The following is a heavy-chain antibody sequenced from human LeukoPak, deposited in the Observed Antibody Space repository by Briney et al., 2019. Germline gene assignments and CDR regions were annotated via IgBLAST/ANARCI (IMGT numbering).Heavy chain of an antibody. CDR2: ISSSSSTI. Sequence: PGGSLRLSCAASGFTFSSYSMNWVRQAPGKGLEWLSYISSSSSTIYYADSVKGRFTISRDNANNSLYLQMNSLRAEDTAVYYCARDQRGYSGYDLGDFDYWGQGTLVTVSS. CDR1: GFTFSSYS. J-gene: IGHJ4*02. V-gene: IGHV3-48*01. CDR3: ARDQRGYSGYDLGDFDY. D-gene: IGHD5-12*01.